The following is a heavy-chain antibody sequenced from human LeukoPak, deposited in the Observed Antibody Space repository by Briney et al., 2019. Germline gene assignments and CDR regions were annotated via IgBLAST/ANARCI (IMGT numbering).Heavy chain of an antibody. CDR2: MNPNSGNT. Sequence: ASVKVSCKASGHTFTSYDINWVRQATGQGLEWMGWMNPNSGNTGYAQKFQGRVTMTRNTSISTAYMELSSLRSEDTAVYYCARRGSNYYDSSGYLSFDYWGQGTLVTASS. CDR3: ARRGSNYYDSSGYLSFDY. D-gene: IGHD3-22*01. CDR1: GHTFTSYD. J-gene: IGHJ4*02. V-gene: IGHV1-8*01.